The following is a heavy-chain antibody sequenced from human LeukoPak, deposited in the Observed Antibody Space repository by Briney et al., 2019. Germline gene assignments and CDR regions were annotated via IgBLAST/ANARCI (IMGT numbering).Heavy chain of an antibody. D-gene: IGHD3-10*01. CDR3: ALSGSGTLDY. CDR2: IRYDGSND. CDR1: GFTFNNYG. Sequence: PGGSLRLSCVASGFTFNNYGMHWVRQAPGKGLEWVAFIRYDGSNDYYADSVKGRFTISRDNSKNTLYLQMNSLRAEDTAVYYCALSGSGTLDYWGQGTLVTVSS. V-gene: IGHV3-30*02. J-gene: IGHJ4*02.